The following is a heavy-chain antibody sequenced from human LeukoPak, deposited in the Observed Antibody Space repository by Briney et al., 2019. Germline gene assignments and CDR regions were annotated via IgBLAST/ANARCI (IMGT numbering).Heavy chain of an antibody. D-gene: IGHD1-26*01. Sequence: GRSLRLSCAASGFTFDDYAMHWVRQAPGKGLEWVSGISWNSGSIGHADSVKGRFTISRDNAKNSLYLQMNSLRAEDTALYYCANTPWGGNCFGYWGQGTLVTVSS. CDR1: GFTFDDYA. CDR3: ANTPWGGNCFGY. CDR2: ISWNSGSI. J-gene: IGHJ4*02. V-gene: IGHV3-9*01.